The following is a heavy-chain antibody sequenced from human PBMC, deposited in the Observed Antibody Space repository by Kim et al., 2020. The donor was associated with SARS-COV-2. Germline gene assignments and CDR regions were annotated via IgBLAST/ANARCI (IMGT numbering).Heavy chain of an antibody. Sequence: GGSLRLSCAASGFTFSSYSMNWVRQAPGKGLEWVSYISSSSSTIYYADSVKGRFTISRDNAKNSLYLQMNSLRDEDTAVYYCARDERYSSSWRTGGYYYFYGMDVWGQGTTVTVSS. CDR1: GFTFSSYS. J-gene: IGHJ6*02. D-gene: IGHD6-13*01. CDR3: ARDERYSSSWRTGGYYYFYGMDV. CDR2: ISSSSSTI. V-gene: IGHV3-48*02.